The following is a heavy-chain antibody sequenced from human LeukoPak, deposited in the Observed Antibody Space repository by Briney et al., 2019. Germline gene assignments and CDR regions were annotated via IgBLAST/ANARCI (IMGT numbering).Heavy chain of an antibody. D-gene: IGHD3-16*01. CDR3: ARRDRAFDAFDM. Sequence: SETLSLTCKVSGDSITSITYYWGWVRQSPGKGLEWIGSFCSSGTTYYNPSLKSRVTISVDTSKNHFYLKMISVTAADTAIYYCARRDRAFDAFDMWSQGTMVTVSS. V-gene: IGHV4-39*02. J-gene: IGHJ3*02. CDR2: FCSSGTT. CDR1: GDSITSITYY.